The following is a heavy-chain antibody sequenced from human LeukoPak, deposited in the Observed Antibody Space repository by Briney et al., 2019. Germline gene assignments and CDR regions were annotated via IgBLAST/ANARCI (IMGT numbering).Heavy chain of an antibody. CDR1: GYIFTNYW. Sequence: GESLKISCKGSGYIFTNYWIGWVRQMPGKGVEWMGIIYGGDSETRYSPSFQGQVTISLDKSITTAYLQWSSLKASDTAMYYCARRVLAAVGYYFDSWGQGTLVTVSS. CDR2: IYGGDSET. D-gene: IGHD6-13*01. J-gene: IGHJ4*02. CDR3: ARRVLAAVGYYFDS. V-gene: IGHV5-51*01.